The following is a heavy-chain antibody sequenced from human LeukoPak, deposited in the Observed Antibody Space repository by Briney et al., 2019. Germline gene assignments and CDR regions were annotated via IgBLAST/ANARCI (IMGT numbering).Heavy chain of an antibody. Sequence: GGSLRLSCAASGFTFSSYWMNWVRQAPGKGLVWVSRIASDGSSTTYADSEKGRFTVSRDNAKNTLYLQVNNLRAEDTAVYYCARGPNSNWSGLDFWGQGTLLTVSS. V-gene: IGHV3-74*01. CDR3: ARGPNSNWSGLDF. D-gene: IGHD6-6*01. CDR2: IASDGSST. CDR1: GFTFSSYW. J-gene: IGHJ4*02.